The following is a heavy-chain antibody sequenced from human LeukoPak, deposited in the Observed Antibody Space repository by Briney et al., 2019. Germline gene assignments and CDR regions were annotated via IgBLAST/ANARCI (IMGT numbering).Heavy chain of an antibody. CDR3: ARDPRESPGDGYSYDSNWFDP. CDR2: IYTSGSA. V-gene: IGHV4-61*02. J-gene: IGHJ5*02. CDR1: GGSISSGSYY. D-gene: IGHD5-18*01. Sequence: PSQTLSLTCTVSGGSISSGSYYWSWIRQPAGKGLEWIGRIYTSGSANYNPSLKSRVTISVDTSKNQFSLKLSSVTAADTAVYYCARDPRESPGDGYSYDSNWFDPWGQGTLVTVSS.